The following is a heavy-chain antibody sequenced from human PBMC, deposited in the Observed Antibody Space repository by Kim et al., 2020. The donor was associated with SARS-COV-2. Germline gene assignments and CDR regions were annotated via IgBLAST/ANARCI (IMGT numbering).Heavy chain of an antibody. V-gene: IGHV3-74*01. CDR3: ARGFFRNGFDV. CDR1: LFPFPSSW. CDR2: SMFYFLST. Sequence: SLSLSFSSFLFPFPSSWLPWVRPAPGKGWVFVFLSMFYFLSTYFAYSVNFLFTLTSAPAANTVYLQMNSLRAEDTAVYYCARGFFRNGFDVWGQGTTVTVSS. D-gene: IGHD3-3*01. J-gene: IGHJ6*02.